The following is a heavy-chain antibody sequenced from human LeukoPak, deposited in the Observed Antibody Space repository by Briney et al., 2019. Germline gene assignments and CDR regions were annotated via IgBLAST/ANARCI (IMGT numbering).Heavy chain of an antibody. CDR1: GFTLSSYA. D-gene: IGHD2-15*01. J-gene: IGHJ6*04. Sequence: PGRSLRLSCAASGFTLSSYAMHWVRQAPGKGLEWVAVISYDGSNKYYADSVKGRFTISRDNSKNTLYLQMNSLRAEDTAVYYCARDLAYCSGGSCYGMDVWGKGTTVTVSS. CDR3: ARDLAYCSGGSCYGMDV. CDR2: ISYDGSNK. V-gene: IGHV3-30*04.